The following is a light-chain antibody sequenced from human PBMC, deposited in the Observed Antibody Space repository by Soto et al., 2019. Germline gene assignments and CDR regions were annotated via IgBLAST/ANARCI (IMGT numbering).Light chain of an antibody. V-gene: IGKV1-5*01. CDR2: DAS. Sequence: DIQIAQSPFTPSASVGDRGTITCRASQSISSWLAWYQQKPGKAPKLLIYDASSLESGVPSRFSGSGSGTEFTLTISSLQPDDFATYYCQQYNSYSPTFGQGTKVDIK. CDR3: QQYNSYSPT. CDR1: QSISSW. J-gene: IGKJ1*01.